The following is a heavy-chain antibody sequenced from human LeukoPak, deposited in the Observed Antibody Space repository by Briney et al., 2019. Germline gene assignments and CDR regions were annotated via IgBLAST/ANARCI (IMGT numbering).Heavy chain of an antibody. CDR2: ISPNSGGT. V-gene: IGHV1-2*06. CDR1: GYIFTDYY. D-gene: IGHD4-17*01. CDR3: ATTVTSFFDY. Sequence: ASVKVSCKASGYIFTDYYMHWVRQAPGQGLEWMGRISPNSGGTNYAQRFKGRVTMTRDTSISTAYMELSRLRSDDTAVYYCATTVTSFFDYWGQGTLVTVSS. J-gene: IGHJ4*02.